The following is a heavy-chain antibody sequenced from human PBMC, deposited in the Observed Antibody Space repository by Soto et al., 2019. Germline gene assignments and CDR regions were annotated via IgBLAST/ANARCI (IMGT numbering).Heavy chain of an antibody. CDR3: ASLWAYCGGDCEKNYYGMDV. V-gene: IGHV4-39*07. Sequence: PSETLSLTCTVSGGSISSSSNHWGWIRQPPGKGLEWIGHIYYSGNTNYTPSLKSRVTISVDTSKNQFSLKLSSVTAADTAVYYCASLWAYCGGDCEKNYYGMDVWGQGTTVTVSS. J-gene: IGHJ6*02. D-gene: IGHD2-21*02. CDR1: GGSISSSSNH. CDR2: IYYSGNT.